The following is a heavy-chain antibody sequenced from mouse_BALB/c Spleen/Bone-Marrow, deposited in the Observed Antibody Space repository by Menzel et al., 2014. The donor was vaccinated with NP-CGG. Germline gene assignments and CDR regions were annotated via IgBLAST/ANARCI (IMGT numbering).Heavy chain of an antibody. CDR2: ISSGGSYT. CDR1: GFTFSSYG. Sequence: EVQGVESGGDLVKPGGSLKLSCAASGFTFSSYGMSWVRQTPDKRLEWVATISSGGSYTYYPDSVKGRFTISRDNAKNTLYLQMSSLKSEDTAMYYCARQTYYDYDGYFDYWSQGTTLTVSS. J-gene: IGHJ2*01. V-gene: IGHV5-6*01. D-gene: IGHD2-4*01. CDR3: ARQTYYDYDGYFDY.